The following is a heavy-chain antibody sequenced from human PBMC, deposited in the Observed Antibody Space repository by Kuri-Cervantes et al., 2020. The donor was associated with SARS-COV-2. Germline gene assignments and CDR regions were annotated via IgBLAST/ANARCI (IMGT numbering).Heavy chain of an antibody. CDR1: GFTFSSYA. CDR2: ISGSGGST. CDR3: AREGYYDSSGNYAATGMDV. Sequence: LSLTCAASGFTFSSYAMSWVRQAPGKGLEWVSAISGSGGSTYYADSVKGRFTISRDNSQSTLYLQMNSLRTEDTAVYYCAREGYYDSSGNYAATGMDVWGKGTTVTVSS. D-gene: IGHD3-22*01. J-gene: IGHJ6*03. V-gene: IGHV3-23*01.